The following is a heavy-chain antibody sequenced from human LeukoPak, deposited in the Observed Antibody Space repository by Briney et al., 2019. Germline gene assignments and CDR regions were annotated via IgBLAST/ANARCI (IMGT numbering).Heavy chain of an antibody. V-gene: IGHV6-1*01. CDR3: ARSRNHAMDV. Sequence: SQTLSLTCVISGDCVSANSGGWHWIRQSPSRGLEWLGKTYYRSKWSNDYAVPVKSRITINPDTSKNQFSLQLNSVTPDDTAVYYCARSRNHAMDVWGQGTTVTVSS. J-gene: IGHJ6*02. CDR2: TYYRSKWSN. CDR1: GDCVSANSGG.